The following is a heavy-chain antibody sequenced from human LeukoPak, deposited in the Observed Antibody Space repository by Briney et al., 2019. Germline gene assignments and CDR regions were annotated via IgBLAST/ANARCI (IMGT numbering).Heavy chain of an antibody. D-gene: IGHD6-19*01. CDR2: INPNSGGT. CDR3: ASCGGCQWDAFDI. J-gene: IGHJ3*02. V-gene: IGHV1-2*02. CDR1: GYTFTGYY. Sequence: GALVKVSCKASGYTFTGYYMHWVRHAPGQGLEWMGRINPNSGGTNYAQKFQGRVTMTRDTSISTAYMELSRLRSDDTAVYYCASCGGCQWDAFDIWGQGTMVTVPS.